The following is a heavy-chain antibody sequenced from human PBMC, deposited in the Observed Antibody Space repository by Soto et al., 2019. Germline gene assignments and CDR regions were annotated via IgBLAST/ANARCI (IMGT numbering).Heavy chain of an antibody. Sequence: SLRLSCAASGFTFSSYGMHWVRQAPGKGLEWVAVISYDGSNKYYADSVKGRFTISRDNSKNTLYLQMNSLRAEDTAVYYCAKDLLPRYSSSWYGKIYYYYGMDVWGQGTTVTVSS. CDR1: GFTFSSYG. D-gene: IGHD6-13*01. CDR3: AKDLLPRYSSSWYGKIYYYYGMDV. V-gene: IGHV3-30*18. J-gene: IGHJ6*02. CDR2: ISYDGSNK.